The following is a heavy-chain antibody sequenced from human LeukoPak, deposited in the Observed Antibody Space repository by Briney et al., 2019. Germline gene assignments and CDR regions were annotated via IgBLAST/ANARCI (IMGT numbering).Heavy chain of an antibody. Sequence: ASVKVSCKASGYTFTAYYIHWVRQAPGQGHEWMGWINPNSGDTNYALKFQGRVTMTRDRSISTVDMELSSLRSDDTAVYYCVRVGSRYTGYNYFDYWGQGTLVTVSS. D-gene: IGHD5-12*01. CDR2: INPNSGDT. CDR3: VRVGSRYTGYNYFDY. J-gene: IGHJ4*02. V-gene: IGHV1-2*02. CDR1: GYTFTAYY.